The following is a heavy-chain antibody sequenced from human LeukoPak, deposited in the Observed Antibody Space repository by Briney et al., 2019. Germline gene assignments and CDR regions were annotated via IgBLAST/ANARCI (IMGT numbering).Heavy chain of an antibody. CDR3: AKISSSAESNFDY. CDR2: IWPDGSKK. CDR1: GFTFSTYA. V-gene: IGHV3-33*06. Sequence: GWSLRLSCAAAGFTFSTYAMHLVRQAPGKRLELVAFIWPDGSKKYYADSVKGRFAISRENSKNTVYLQMNDLRPEDTALYFCAKISSSAESNFDYWGQGTLLTVSS. D-gene: IGHD6-25*01. J-gene: IGHJ4*02.